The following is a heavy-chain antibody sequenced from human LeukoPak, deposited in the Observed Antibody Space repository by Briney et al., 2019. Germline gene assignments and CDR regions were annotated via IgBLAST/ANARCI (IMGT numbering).Heavy chain of an antibody. J-gene: IGHJ4*02. Sequence: GGSLRLSCAASEFTFTTHGMHWVRQAPGKGLEWVAFIYYEGSNIYYADYVKGRFTISRDISKNALYLQMDSLRAEDTAIYYCARDWKTNSFDYWGQGTLVTVSS. V-gene: IGHV3-33*01. CDR2: IYYEGSNI. D-gene: IGHD1-1*01. CDR1: EFTFTTHG. CDR3: ARDWKTNSFDY.